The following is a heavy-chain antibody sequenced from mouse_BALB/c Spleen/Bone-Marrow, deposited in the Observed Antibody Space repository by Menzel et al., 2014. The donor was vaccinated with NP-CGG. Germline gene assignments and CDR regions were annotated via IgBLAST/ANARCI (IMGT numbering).Heavy chain of an antibody. CDR2: INPSNGRT. Sequence: QVQLQQSGAELVKPGASVKLSCKASGYTFTSYWMHWVKQRPGQGLEWIGEINPSNGRTNYNEKFKSKATLTVDKSSSTAYMQLSRLTSEDSAVYYCARRTTTVVATDYWGQGTTLTVSS. CDR3: ARRTTTVVATDY. V-gene: IGHV1S81*02. J-gene: IGHJ2*01. D-gene: IGHD1-1*01. CDR1: GYTFTSYW.